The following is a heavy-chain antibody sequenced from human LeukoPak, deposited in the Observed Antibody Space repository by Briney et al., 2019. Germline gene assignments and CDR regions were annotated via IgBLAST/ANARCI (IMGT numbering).Heavy chain of an antibody. V-gene: IGHV1-69*04. CDR2: IIPILGIA. CDR3: ASSGYRSGGSCYSFDY. D-gene: IGHD2-15*01. J-gene: IGHJ4*02. Sequence: ASVKVSCKASGGTFSSYAISWVRQAPGQGLEWMGRIIPILGIANYAQKFQGRVTITADKSTSTAYMELSSLRSEDTAVYYCASSGYRSGGSCYSFDYWGQGTLVTVSS. CDR1: GGTFSSYA.